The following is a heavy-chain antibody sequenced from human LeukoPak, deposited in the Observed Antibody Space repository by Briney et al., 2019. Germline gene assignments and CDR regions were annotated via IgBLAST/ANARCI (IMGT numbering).Heavy chain of an antibody. D-gene: IGHD6-19*01. CDR1: GGSISSSSYY. Sequence: PSETLSLTCTVSGGSISSSSYYWGWIRQPPGKGLEWIGSIYYSENTYYNPSLKSRVTISVDTSKNRFSLKLSSVTAADTAVYYCARVGYSSGMGYFDYWGQGTLVTVSS. V-gene: IGHV4-39*01. J-gene: IGHJ4*02. CDR3: ARVGYSSGMGYFDY. CDR2: IYYSENT.